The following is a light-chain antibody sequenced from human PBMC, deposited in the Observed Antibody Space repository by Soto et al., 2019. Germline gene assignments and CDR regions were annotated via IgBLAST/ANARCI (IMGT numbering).Light chain of an antibody. CDR1: SRHSSYI. J-gene: IGLJ1*01. CDR3: ETWDSNTRV. V-gene: IGLV4-60*02. CDR2: LEGFGSY. Sequence: QPVLTQSSSASASLGSSVKLTCTLSSRHSSYIIAWHQQQPGKAPRYLMKLEGFGSYNKGSGVPDRFSGSSSGADRYLIISNLQFEDEADYYCETWDSNTRVFGTGTKVTVL.